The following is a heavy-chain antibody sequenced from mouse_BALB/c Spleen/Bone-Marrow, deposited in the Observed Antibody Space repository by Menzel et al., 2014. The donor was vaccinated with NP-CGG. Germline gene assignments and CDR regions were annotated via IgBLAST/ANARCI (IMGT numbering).Heavy chain of an antibody. J-gene: IGHJ2*01. Sequence: QVQLKQSGAELVRPGSSVKISCESSGYVFSTYWINWVKQRPGQGLEWIGQIYPGDGDTDYNGKFKDKATLTADKSSNTAYMQLSSLTSEGSAVYFCARGGISVDYWGQGTTLTVSS. V-gene: IGHV1-80*01. CDR1: GYVFSTYW. CDR3: ARGGISVDY. CDR2: IYPGDGDT.